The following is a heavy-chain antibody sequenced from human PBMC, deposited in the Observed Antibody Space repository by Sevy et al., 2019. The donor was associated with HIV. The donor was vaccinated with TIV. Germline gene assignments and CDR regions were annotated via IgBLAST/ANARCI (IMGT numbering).Heavy chain of an antibody. V-gene: IGHV3-53*01. CDR3: ARAGGSSLYFQH. J-gene: IGHJ1*01. Sequence: GGSLRLSCAASGFSVSSNYMTWVRQAPGKGLEWVSVIYRGGATYYADSVKGRFTISRDNTKNTLSLQMDSLRADDTAVYYCARAGGSSLYFQHWGQGTLVTVSS. CDR1: GFSVSSNY. D-gene: IGHD3-10*01. CDR2: IYRGGAT.